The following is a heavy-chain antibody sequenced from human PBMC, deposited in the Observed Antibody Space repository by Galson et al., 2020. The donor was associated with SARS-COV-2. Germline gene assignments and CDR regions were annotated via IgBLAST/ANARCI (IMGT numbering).Heavy chain of an antibody. CDR1: GYTFTSYA. Sequence: ASVKVSCKASGYTFTSYAMHWVRQAPGQRLEWMGWINAGNGNTKYSQKFQGRVTITRDTSASTAYMELSSLRSEDTAVYYCAREDILLWFGEFQRPYYYYYGMDVWGQGTTVTVSS. D-gene: IGHD3-10*01. J-gene: IGHJ6*02. CDR2: INAGNGNT. V-gene: IGHV1-3*01. CDR3: AREDILLWFGEFQRPYYYYYGMDV.